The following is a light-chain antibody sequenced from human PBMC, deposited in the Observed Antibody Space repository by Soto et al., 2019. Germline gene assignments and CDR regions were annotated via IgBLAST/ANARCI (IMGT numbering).Light chain of an antibody. V-gene: IGKV3-20*01. Sequence: EIVLTQSPGTLSLSPGERAIFSCRASQSVSSSYLAWYQQKPGQAPRLLIYGASSRATGIPDRFSGSGSGTDFTLTISRLEPEDFAVYYCQQYGSSSLTFGGGTKVDIK. CDR2: GAS. J-gene: IGKJ4*01. CDR3: QQYGSSSLT. CDR1: QSVSSSY.